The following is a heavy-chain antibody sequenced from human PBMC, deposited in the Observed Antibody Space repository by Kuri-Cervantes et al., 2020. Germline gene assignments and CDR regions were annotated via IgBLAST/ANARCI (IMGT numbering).Heavy chain of an antibody. CDR1: GGSISSGGYS. CDR3: ARACPGWTITRGKEDWFGP. D-gene: IGHD3-3*01. Sequence: SQTLSLTCAVSGGSISSGGYSWSWIRQPPGKGLEWIGYIYHSGSTYYNPSLKSRVTISVDRSKNQFSLKLSSVTAADTAVYYCARACPGWTITRGKEDWFGPWGQGTLVTVSS. V-gene: IGHV4-30-2*01. CDR2: IYHSGST. J-gene: IGHJ5*02.